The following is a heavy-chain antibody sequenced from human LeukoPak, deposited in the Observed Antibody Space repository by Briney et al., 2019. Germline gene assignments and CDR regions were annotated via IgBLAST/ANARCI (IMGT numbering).Heavy chain of an antibody. CDR2: IFYSGST. D-gene: IGHD2-2*02. CDR3: ARQGPSLGYCSSTSCYTRFDP. J-gene: IGHJ5*02. CDR1: GGSTSSSSYY. Sequence: SETLSLTCTVSGGSTSSSSYYWGWIRQPPGKGLEWIGSIFYSGSTYYNPSLKSRVTMSVDTSKNQFSLKLSSVTAADTAVYYCARQGPSLGYCSSTSCYTRFDPWGQGTLVTVSS. V-gene: IGHV4-39*01.